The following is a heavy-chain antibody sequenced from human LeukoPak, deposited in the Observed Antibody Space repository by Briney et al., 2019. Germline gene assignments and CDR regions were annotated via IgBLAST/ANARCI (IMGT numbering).Heavy chain of an antibody. J-gene: IGHJ6*02. D-gene: IGHD4-23*01. CDR3: AREMGVVTAHGIDV. V-gene: IGHV4-39*02. CDR2: IYYSGST. CDR1: GGSISSISSNNYH. Sequence: PSGTLSLTCIVSGGSISSISSNNYHWGWIRQPPGKGLEWIGSIYYSGSTYYNPSLKSRVTIPVDTSKNQFSLKLSSVTAADTALYYCAREMGVVTAHGIDVWGQGTTVTVSS.